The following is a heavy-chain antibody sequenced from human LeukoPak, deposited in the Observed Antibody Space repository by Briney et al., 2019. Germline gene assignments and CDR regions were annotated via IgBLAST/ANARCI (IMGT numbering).Heavy chain of an antibody. CDR2: ISSDGGGI. D-gene: IGHD1-26*01. CDR1: GFTFNDYA. V-gene: IGHV3-43D*03. J-gene: IGHJ4*02. Sequence: GGSLRLSCAASGFTFNDYAMHWVRQVPGKGLEWLSVISSDGGGISYAASVKGRFTISRDNSKNSQYLQMNSLTTEDTAFYYCVRGGSYFDYWGQGTLVTVSS. CDR3: VRGGSYFDY.